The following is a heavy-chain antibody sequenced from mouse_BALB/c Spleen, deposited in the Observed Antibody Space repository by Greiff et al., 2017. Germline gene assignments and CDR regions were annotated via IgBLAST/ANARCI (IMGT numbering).Heavy chain of an antibody. CDR2: IYPGDGDT. Sequence: QVQLQQSGAELARPGASVKLSCKASGYTFTSYWMQWVKQRPGQGLEWIGAIYPGDGDTRYTQKFKGKATLTADKSSSTAYMQLSSLASEDSAVYYCARPYDYGDYYAMDYWGQGTSVTVSS. V-gene: IGHV1-87*01. J-gene: IGHJ4*01. CDR1: GYTFTSYW. CDR3: ARPYDYGDYYAMDY. D-gene: IGHD2-4*01.